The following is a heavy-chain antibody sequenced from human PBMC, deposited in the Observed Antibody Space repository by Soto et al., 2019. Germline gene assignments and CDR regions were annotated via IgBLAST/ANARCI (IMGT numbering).Heavy chain of an antibody. J-gene: IGHJ4*02. V-gene: IGHV1-46*01. Sequence: SVKVSCKASGYTFTSYYMHWVRQAPGQGLEWMGIINPSGGSTSYAQKFQGRVTMTRDTSTSTVYMELSSLRSEDTAVYYCARDSYYYDSSGYYRYLNYWGQGTLVTVSS. CDR1: GYTFTSYY. D-gene: IGHD3-22*01. CDR3: ARDSYYYDSSGYYRYLNY. CDR2: INPSGGST.